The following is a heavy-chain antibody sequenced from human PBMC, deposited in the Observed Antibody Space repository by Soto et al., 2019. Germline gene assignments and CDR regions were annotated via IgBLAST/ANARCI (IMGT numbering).Heavy chain of an antibody. CDR3: RSSTSCYDESCVDV. J-gene: IGHJ6*02. Sequence: SVKVSCKASGGTFSSYAISWVRQAPGQGLEWMGGIIPIFGTANYAQKFQGRVTITADESTSTAYMELSSVTAADTAMYYCRSSTSCYDESCVDVWGQGTMVTVSS. CDR2: IIPIFGTA. V-gene: IGHV1-69*13. CDR1: GGTFSSYA. D-gene: IGHD2-2*01.